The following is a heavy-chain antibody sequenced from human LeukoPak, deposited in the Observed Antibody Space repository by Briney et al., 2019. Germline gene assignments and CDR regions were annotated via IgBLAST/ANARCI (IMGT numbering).Heavy chain of an antibody. Sequence: SETLSLTCTVSGGSISSYYWSWIRQPPGKGLEWIGYIYYSGSTNYNPSLKSRVTISVDTSKNQFSLKLSSVTAADTAVYYCARLQRGYWGQGTLVTVSS. V-gene: IGHV4-59*08. CDR3: ARLQRGY. CDR1: GGSISSYY. J-gene: IGHJ4*02. D-gene: IGHD1-1*01. CDR2: IYYSGST.